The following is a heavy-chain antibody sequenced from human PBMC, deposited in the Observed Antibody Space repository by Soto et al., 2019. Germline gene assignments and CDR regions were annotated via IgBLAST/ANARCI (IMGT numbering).Heavy chain of an antibody. CDR1: GYTFTSYD. D-gene: IGHD2-8*01. V-gene: IGHV1-8*01. CDR2: MSPNSGAT. J-gene: IGHJ6*02. CDR3: ARGVDNGVDV. Sequence: QVQLVQSGAEVTKPGASVKVSCKASGYTFTSYDINWVRQATGQGLEWMGWMSPNSGATGYAQKFQGRVTMTRDTSISTVYLELSNLRSEDTAIYYCARGVDNGVDVWGQGSTVTVSS.